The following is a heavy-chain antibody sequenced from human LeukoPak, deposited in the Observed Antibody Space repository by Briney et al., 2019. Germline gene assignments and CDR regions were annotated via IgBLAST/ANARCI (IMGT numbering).Heavy chain of an antibody. CDR1: GFTFSTYS. CDR2: ISSSSSYI. CDR3: AREGGGYCSSTSCYLDY. V-gene: IGHV3-21*01. D-gene: IGHD2-2*01. J-gene: IGHJ4*02. Sequence: GGSLRLSCAASGFTFSTYSMNWVRQAPGKGLEWVSSISSSSSYIYYADSVKGRFTISRDNAKNSLSLHMNSLRAEDTAVYYCAREGGGYCSSTSCYLDYWGQGTLVTVSS.